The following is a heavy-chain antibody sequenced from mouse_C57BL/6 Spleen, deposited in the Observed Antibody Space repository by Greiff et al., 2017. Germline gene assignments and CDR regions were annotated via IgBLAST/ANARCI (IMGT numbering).Heavy chain of an antibody. CDR1: GFTFSDYY. J-gene: IGHJ1*03. CDR3: ARDRLGYWYFDV. Sequence: EVKVVESEGGLVQPGSSMKLSCTASGFTFSDYYMAWVRQVPETGLEWVANINYDGSSTYYLDSLKSRFIISRDNAKNILYLQMSSLKSEDTATYYCARDRLGYWYFDVWGTGTTVTVSS. CDR2: INYDGSST. V-gene: IGHV5-16*01. D-gene: IGHD4-1*01.